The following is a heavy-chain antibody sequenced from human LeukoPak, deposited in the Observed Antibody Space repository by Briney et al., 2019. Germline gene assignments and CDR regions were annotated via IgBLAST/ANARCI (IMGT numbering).Heavy chain of an antibody. Sequence: PGGTLRLSCATSGFTLSSYAVAWVRQAPGKGLEWVSSISNTGSNTYYADSVKGRFTISRDNSKNTLSLQMNSLTAEDTAVYYCAARRGYYHYMDVWGKGTTVTVSS. CDR2: ISNTGSNT. D-gene: IGHD3-3*01. V-gene: IGHV3-23*01. CDR1: GFTLSSYA. J-gene: IGHJ6*03. CDR3: AARRGYYHYMDV.